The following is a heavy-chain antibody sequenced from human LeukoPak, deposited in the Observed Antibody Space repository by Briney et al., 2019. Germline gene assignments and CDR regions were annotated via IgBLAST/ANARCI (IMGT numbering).Heavy chain of an antibody. CDR2: IYHSGST. CDR1: GYSISSGYY. V-gene: IGHV4-38-2*02. CDR3: ARDRYYDSSGYYYPFDY. J-gene: IGHJ4*02. D-gene: IGHD3-22*01. Sequence: SETLSLTCTVSGYSISSGYYWGWIRQPPGKGLEWIGSIYHSGSTYYNPSLKSRVTISVDTSKNQFSLKLSSVTAAGTAVYYCARDRYYDSSGYYYPFDYWGQGTLVTVSS.